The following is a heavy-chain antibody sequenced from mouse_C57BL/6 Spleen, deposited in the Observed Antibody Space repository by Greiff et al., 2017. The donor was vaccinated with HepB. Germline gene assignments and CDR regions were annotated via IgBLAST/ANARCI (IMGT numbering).Heavy chain of an antibody. Sequence: EVKLQESGGGLVKPGGSLKLSCAASGFTFSSYAMSWVRQTPEKRLEWVATISDGGSYTYYPDNVKGRFTISRDNAKNNLYLQMSHLKSEDTAMYYCAREGWDVGGFDYWGQGTTLTVSS. CDR3: AREGWDVGGFDY. V-gene: IGHV5-4*01. D-gene: IGHD4-1*01. CDR1: GFTFSSYA. J-gene: IGHJ2*01. CDR2: ISDGGSYT.